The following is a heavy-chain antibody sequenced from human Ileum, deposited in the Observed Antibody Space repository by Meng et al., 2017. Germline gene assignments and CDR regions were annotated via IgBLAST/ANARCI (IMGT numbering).Heavy chain of an antibody. Sequence: QVLQQEAGPVVVGSSATLSLPCAVSGCSMSSNTYWCLLRQPPGKGLEWIGQIYHSGSAYYNPSLKRRVTMSVDKSKSQFSLMLTSVTAADTAIYYCARHGGYSQDFWGQGTLVTVSS. V-gene: IGHV4-4*02. D-gene: IGHD4-23*01. J-gene: IGHJ4*02. CDR2: IYHSGSA. CDR3: ARHGGYSQDF. CDR1: GCSMSSNTY.